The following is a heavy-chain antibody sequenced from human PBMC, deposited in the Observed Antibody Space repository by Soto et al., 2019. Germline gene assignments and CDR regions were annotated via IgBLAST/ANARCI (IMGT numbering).Heavy chain of an antibody. CDR2: IYHSGST. J-gene: IGHJ4*02. CDR3: ARGQVVAAQH. D-gene: IGHD2-15*01. Sequence: QLQLQESGSGLVKPSQTLSLTCAVSGGSISSGGYSWSWIRQPPGKGLEWIGYIYHSGSTYYNPSLNSGVPIAXDRAKNQFSLTLSSVTAADTAVYYCARGQVVAAQHWGQGTLVTVSS. CDR1: GGSISSGGYS. V-gene: IGHV4-30-2*01.